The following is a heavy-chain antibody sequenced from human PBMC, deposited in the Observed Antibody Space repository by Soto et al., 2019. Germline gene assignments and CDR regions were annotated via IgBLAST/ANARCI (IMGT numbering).Heavy chain of an antibody. V-gene: IGHV3-21*01. J-gene: IGHJ6*02. CDR3: PRDWGRGWHYGMDV. D-gene: IGHD6-19*01. CDR2: ISSSSSYI. CDR1: GFTFSSYS. Sequence: PGGSLRLSCAASGFTFSSYSMNWVRQAPGKGLEWVSSISSSSSYIYYADSVKGRFTISRDNAKNSLYLQMNSLRAEDTAVYYCPRDWGRGWHYGMDVWGQGTKVTFSS.